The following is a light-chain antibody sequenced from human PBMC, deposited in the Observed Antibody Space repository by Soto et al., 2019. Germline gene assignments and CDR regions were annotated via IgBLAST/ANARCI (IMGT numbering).Light chain of an antibody. J-gene: IGLJ2*01. Sequence: QSVLTQPPSVSGAPGQRVTIPCTGTSSNIGAGFDVHWYQHLPGTAPKLLIYGNNHRPSGVPDRFSGSKSGTSASLAINGLQAEDEADYSCQSFDTSLGRSVFGGGTKLTVL. CDR3: QSFDTSLGRSV. CDR1: SSNIGAGFD. V-gene: IGLV1-40*01. CDR2: GNN.